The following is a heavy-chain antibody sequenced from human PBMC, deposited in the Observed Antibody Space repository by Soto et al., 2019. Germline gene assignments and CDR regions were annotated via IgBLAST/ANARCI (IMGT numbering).Heavy chain of an antibody. CDR1: GYTFTSYD. D-gene: IGHD6-13*01. J-gene: IGHJ5*02. Sequence: ASVKVSCKASGYTFTSYDINWVRQATGQGLEWMGWMNPNSGNTGYAQKFQGRVTMTRNTSISTAYMELSSLRSEDTAVYYCARAGAPYSSSWYWFDPWGQGTLVTVSS. CDR2: MNPNSGNT. CDR3: ARAGAPYSSSWYWFDP. V-gene: IGHV1-8*01.